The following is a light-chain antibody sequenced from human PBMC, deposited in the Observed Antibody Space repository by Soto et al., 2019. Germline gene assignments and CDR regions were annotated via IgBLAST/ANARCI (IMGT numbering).Light chain of an antibody. CDR2: GAS. CDR1: QSVSSSY. V-gene: IGKV3-20*01. CDR3: QQYGSSPWT. Sequence: EIVLTQSPATLSLSPGERATLSCRASQSVSSSYLAWYQQKPGQAPRLLIYGASSRATGLPDRFSGSASGTDFTLTISRLEPEDFAVYYCQQYGSSPWTFGQGTKVEIK. J-gene: IGKJ1*01.